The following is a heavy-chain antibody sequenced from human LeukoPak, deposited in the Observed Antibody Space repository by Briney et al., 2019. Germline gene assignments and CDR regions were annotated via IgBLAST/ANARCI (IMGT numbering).Heavy chain of an antibody. V-gene: IGHV3-7*01. CDR3: AKDRAYDWNDKSDY. D-gene: IGHD1-20*01. CDR1: GFTFSSYW. Sequence: PGGSLRLSCVASGFTFSSYWMSWVRQAPGKGLEWVANIKRDGKEKHYVDSVKGRFTISRDNARNSLYLQMSSLRAEDTAVYYCAKDRAYDWNDKSDYWGQGTLVTVSS. CDR2: IKRDGKEK. J-gene: IGHJ4*02.